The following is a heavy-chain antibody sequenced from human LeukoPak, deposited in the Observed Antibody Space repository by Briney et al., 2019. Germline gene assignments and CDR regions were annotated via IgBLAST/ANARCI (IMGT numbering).Heavy chain of an antibody. J-gene: IGHJ4*02. V-gene: IGHV3-30-3*01. D-gene: IGHD2-21*02. CDR1: GFTFSSYA. CDR2: ISYDGSNK. Sequence: GGSLRLSCAASGFTFSSYAMRWVRQAPGKGLEWVAVISYDGSNKYYADSVKGRFTISRDNSKNTLYLQMNSLRAEDTAVYYCARDPAVVVVTAIDYWGQGTLVTVSS. CDR3: ARDPAVVVVTAIDY.